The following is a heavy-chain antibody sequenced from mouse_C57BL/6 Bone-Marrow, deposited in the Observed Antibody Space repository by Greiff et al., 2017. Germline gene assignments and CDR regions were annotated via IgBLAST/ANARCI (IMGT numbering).Heavy chain of an antibody. CDR2: IDPETGGT. CDR3: DYYGSSSFDV. Sequence: VQLQESGAELVRPGASVTLSCKASGYTFTDYEMHWVKQTPVHGLEWIGAIDPETGGTAYNQKFKGKAILTADKSSSTAYMELRSLTSEDSAVYYCDYYGSSSFDVWGTGTTVTVSS. D-gene: IGHD1-1*01. J-gene: IGHJ1*03. CDR1: GYTFTDYE. V-gene: IGHV1-15*01.